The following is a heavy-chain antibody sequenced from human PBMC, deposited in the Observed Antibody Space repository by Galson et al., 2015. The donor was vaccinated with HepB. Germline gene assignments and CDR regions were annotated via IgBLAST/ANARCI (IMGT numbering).Heavy chain of an antibody. CDR2: ISPYNANT. Sequence: SVKVSCKASGYTFTSYGIIWVRQAPGQGLEWMGLISPYNANTNYAQNLQGRVTMTTDTSTTTAYMELRSLRSADTAIYYCARDRSFDDWGQGTLVIVSS. J-gene: IGHJ4*02. CDR1: GYTFTSYG. V-gene: IGHV1-18*04. CDR3: ARDRSFDD.